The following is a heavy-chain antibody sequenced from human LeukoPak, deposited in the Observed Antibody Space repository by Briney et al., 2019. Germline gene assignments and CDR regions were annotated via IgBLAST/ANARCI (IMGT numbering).Heavy chain of an antibody. CDR2: INPNSGGT. J-gene: IGHJ4*02. CDR3: ATPPGKVDY. V-gene: IGHV1-2*02. D-gene: IGHD4-23*01. CDR1: GFTFTGFH. Sequence: ASVKVSCKTSGFTFTGFHMHWVRQAPGQGLEWMGWINPNSGGTTYAQKFQGRVNMTRDTSMSAVYMELSRLTSDDTAVYYCATPPGKVDYWGQGTLVTVSS.